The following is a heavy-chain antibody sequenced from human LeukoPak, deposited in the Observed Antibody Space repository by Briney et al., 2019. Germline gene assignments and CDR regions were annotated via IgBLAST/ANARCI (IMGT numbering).Heavy chain of an antibody. CDR1: GFTFSNAW. J-gene: IGHJ3*02. Sequence: PGGSLRLSCVASGFTFSNAWMNWVCQAPGKGLEWVGHIKTKSDGGPTDYAAPVKGRFTISRDDSKNTLYLQMNSLKTEDTAVYYCTTNDAFDIWGQGTMVTVSS. CDR3: TTNDAFDI. V-gene: IGHV3-15*01. CDR2: IKTKSDGGPT.